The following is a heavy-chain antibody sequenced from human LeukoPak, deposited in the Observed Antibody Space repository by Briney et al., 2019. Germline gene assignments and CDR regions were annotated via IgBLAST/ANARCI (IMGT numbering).Heavy chain of an antibody. V-gene: IGHV3-23*01. CDR2: ISGGGGST. J-gene: IGHJ4*02. CDR1: GFTFSGYA. CDR3: AKEAESQGLRYFDWLLGYFDY. D-gene: IGHD3-9*01. Sequence: HPGGSLRLSCAASGFTFSGYAMSWVRQAPGKGLEWVSAISGGGGSTYYADSVKGRFTVSRDNSKNTLYLQMNSLRAEDTAVYYCAKEAESQGLRYFDWLLGYFDYWGQGTLVTVSS.